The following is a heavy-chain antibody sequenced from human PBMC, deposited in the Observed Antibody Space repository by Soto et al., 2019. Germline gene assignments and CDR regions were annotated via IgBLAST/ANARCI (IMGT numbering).Heavy chain of an antibody. J-gene: IGHJ6*02. V-gene: IGHV3-33*01. CDR3: ARVGRNYYYGMDV. CDR1: GFTFSSYG. Sequence: GGSLRLSCAASGFTFSSYGMHWVRQAPGKGLEWVAVIWYDGSNKYYADSVKGRFTISRDNSKNTLYLQMNSLRAEDTAVYYCARVGRNYYYGMDVWGQGTTVTVSS. CDR2: IWYDGSNK.